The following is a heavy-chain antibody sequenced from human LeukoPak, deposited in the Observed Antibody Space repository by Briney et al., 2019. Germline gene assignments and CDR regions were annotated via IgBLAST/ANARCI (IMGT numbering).Heavy chain of an antibody. CDR3: ARVRRATTGGWVDY. Sequence: GRSLRLSCAASGFTFSSYAMSWVRQVPGKGLEWVSAISGSGGSTYYADSVEGRFTISRDNSKNTLYLQMDSLRAEDTAVYYCARVRRATTGGWVDYWGQGTLVTVSS. V-gene: IGHV3-23*01. CDR1: GFTFSSYA. D-gene: IGHD4-11*01. J-gene: IGHJ4*02. CDR2: ISGSGGST.